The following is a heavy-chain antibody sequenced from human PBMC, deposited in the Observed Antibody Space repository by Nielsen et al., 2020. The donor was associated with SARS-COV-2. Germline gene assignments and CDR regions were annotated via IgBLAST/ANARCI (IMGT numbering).Heavy chain of an antibody. J-gene: IGHJ2*01. D-gene: IGHD3-3*01. CDR1: GYTFTSYG. CDR2: ISAYNGNT. V-gene: IGHV1-18*01. CDR3: ARDINHYDFWSGYYTGWYFDL. Sequence: ASVKVSCKASGYTFTSYGISWVRQAPGQGLEWMGWISAYNGNTNYAQKLQGRVTMTTDTSTSTAYMELRSLRSDDTAVYSCARDINHYDFWSGYYTGWYFDLWGRGTLVTVSS.